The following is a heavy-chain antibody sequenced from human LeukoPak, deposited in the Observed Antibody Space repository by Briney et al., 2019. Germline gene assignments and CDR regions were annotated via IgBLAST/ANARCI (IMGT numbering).Heavy chain of an antibody. CDR3: ARGRSIRSSGWYGWGDDY. Sequence: GGSLRLSCAASGFTVSSNYMSWVRQAPGKGLEWVSVIYSGGSTYYADSVKGRFTISRDNSKNTLYLQMNSLRAEDTAVYYCARGRSIRSSGWYGWGDDYWGQGTLVTVSS. V-gene: IGHV3-53*01. J-gene: IGHJ4*02. CDR1: GFTVSSNY. D-gene: IGHD6-19*01. CDR2: IYSGGST.